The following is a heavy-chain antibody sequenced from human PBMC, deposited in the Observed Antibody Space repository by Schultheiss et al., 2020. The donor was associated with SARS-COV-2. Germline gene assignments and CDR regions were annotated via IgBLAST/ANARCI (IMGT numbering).Heavy chain of an antibody. CDR2: INSDGSST. D-gene: IGHD2-15*01. Sequence: GGSLRLSCAASGFTFSSYWMHWVRQAPGKGLVWVSRINSDGSSTSYADSVKGRFTISRDNSKNTLYLQMNSLRAEDTAVYYCAKITSDCSGGSCPGYYYMDVWGKGTTVTVSS. V-gene: IGHV3-74*01. CDR3: AKITSDCSGGSCPGYYYMDV. CDR1: GFTFSSYW. J-gene: IGHJ6*03.